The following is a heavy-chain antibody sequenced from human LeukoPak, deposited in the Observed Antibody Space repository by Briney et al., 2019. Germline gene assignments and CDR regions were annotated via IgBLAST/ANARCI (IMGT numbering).Heavy chain of an antibody. D-gene: IGHD6-13*01. Sequence: SETLSLTCAVYGGSFSGYYWSWIRQPPGKGLEWIGEISHSGSTNYNPSLKSRVTISVDTSKNQFSLKLSSVTAADTAVYYCARLSSSWYFHPRGVFDYWGQGTLVTVSS. CDR2: ISHSGST. CDR3: ARLSSSWYFHPRGVFDY. CDR1: GGSFSGYY. V-gene: IGHV4-34*01. J-gene: IGHJ4*02.